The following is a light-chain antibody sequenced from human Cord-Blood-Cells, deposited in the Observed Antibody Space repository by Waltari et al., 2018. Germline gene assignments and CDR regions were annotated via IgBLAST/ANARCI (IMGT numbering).Light chain of an antibody. Sequence: EIVLTQSPATLSLSPGETATLSCRASPSVSSYLAWYQQKPGQAPRLLIYDASNRATGIPARFSGSGSGTDFTLTISSLEPEDFAVYYCQQRSNWPLTFGGGTKVEIK. CDR2: DAS. CDR1: PSVSSY. J-gene: IGKJ4*01. CDR3: QQRSNWPLT. V-gene: IGKV3-11*01.